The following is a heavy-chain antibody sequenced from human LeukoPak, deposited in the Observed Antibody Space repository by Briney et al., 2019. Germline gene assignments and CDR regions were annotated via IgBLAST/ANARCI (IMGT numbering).Heavy chain of an antibody. D-gene: IGHD3-10*01. V-gene: IGHV4-34*01. J-gene: IGHJ4*02. CDR2: INHSGST. CDR1: GGSFSGYY. CDR3: ARDVLLWFGELYLDY. Sequence: TSETLSLTCAVYGGSFSGYYWSWIRQPPGKGLEWIGEINHSGSTNYNPSLKSRVTISVDTSKNQFSLKLSSVTAADTAVYYCARDVLLWFGELYLDYWGQGTLVTVSS.